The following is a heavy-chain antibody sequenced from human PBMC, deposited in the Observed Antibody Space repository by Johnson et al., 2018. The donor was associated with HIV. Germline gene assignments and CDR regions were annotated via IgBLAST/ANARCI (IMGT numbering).Heavy chain of an antibody. Sequence: VQLVESGGALVQPGGSLRLSCAASGFTFSSYAMSWVRQAPGKGLEWVSSISGSGGTTYYADSVTGRFTISRDDSKNTLHLQMNSLKTEETAVYYCTTEVGATQNAFDIWGQGTMFTVSS. CDR1: GFTFSSYA. J-gene: IGHJ3*02. CDR2: ISGSGGTT. V-gene: IGHV3-23*04. CDR3: TTEVGATQNAFDI. D-gene: IGHD1-26*01.